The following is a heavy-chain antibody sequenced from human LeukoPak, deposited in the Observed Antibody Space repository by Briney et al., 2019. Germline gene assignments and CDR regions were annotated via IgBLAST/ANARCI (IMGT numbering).Heavy chain of an antibody. CDR3: ARESSWAPDY. J-gene: IGHJ4*02. CDR1: GFTVSSNY. CDR2: INGDGSST. Sequence: PGGSLRLSCAASGFTVSSNYMSWVRQAPGKGLVWVSRINGDGSSTSNADAVKGRFTISRDNAKNTLFLQMNSLRAEDTAVYYCARESSWAPDYWGQGTLVTVSS. V-gene: IGHV3-74*01. D-gene: IGHD1-26*01.